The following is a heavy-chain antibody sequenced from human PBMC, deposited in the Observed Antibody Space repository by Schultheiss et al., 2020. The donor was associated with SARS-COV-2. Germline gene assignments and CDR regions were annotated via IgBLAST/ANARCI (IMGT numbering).Heavy chain of an antibody. CDR2: IYYSGST. Sequence: SETLSLTCTVSGGSITNNYWGWIRQSPGKGLEWIGYIYYSGSTNYNPSLKSRVTISVDTSKNQFSLKLSSVTAADTAVYYCASRGYSWSLVPYGMDVWGQGTTVTVSS. D-gene: IGHD5-18*01. J-gene: IGHJ6*02. CDR1: GGSITNNY. CDR3: ASRGYSWSLVPYGMDV. V-gene: IGHV4-59*01.